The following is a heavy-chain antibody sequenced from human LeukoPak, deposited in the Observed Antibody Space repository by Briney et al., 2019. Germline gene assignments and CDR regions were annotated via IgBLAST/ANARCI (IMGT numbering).Heavy chain of an antibody. D-gene: IGHD1-26*01. CDR3: ARVNSGSYSAPFDY. J-gene: IGHJ4*02. CDR1: GYSFTRYW. Sequence: GESLKTSRNGSGYSFTRYWNGWVRQMPGKGLEWMGIIYPGDSDTRYSPSCQGQVTISAEKSISTAYLQWSSLKGSDTAMYYCARVNSGSYSAPFDYWGQGTLVTGAS. V-gene: IGHV5-51*01. CDR2: IYPGDSDT.